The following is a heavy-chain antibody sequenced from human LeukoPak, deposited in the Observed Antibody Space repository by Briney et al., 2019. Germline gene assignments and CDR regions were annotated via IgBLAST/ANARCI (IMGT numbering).Heavy chain of an antibody. Sequence: GGSLRLSCAASGFTFSSYAMSWVRQAPGKGLEWVSAISGSGGSTYYADSVKGWFTISRDNSKNTLYLQMNSLRAEDTAVYYCARRSKSSAIWYYFDYWGQGTLVTVSS. CDR1: GFTFSSYA. CDR2: ISGSGGST. D-gene: IGHD6-25*01. CDR3: ARRSKSSAIWYYFDY. V-gene: IGHV3-23*01. J-gene: IGHJ4*02.